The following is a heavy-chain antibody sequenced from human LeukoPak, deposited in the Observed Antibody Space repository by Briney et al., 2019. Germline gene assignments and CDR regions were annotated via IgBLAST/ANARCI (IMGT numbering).Heavy chain of an antibody. CDR2: INPNSGGT. D-gene: IGHD5-12*01. CDR1: GYTFTNYY. V-gene: IGHV1-2*02. CDR3: ARENPTVSGSYDI. J-gene: IGHJ3*02. Sequence: ASVKVSCKASGYTFTNYYMHWVRQAPGQGLEWMGWINPNSGGTNYAQKFQGRVTMTRDTSISTAYMELSRLRSDDTAVYYCARENPTVSGSYDIWGQGTMVTVSS.